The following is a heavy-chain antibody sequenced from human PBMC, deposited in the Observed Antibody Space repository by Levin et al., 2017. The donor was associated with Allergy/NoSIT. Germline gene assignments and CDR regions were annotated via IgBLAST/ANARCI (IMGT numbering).Heavy chain of an antibody. D-gene: IGHD3-10*01. CDR2: ISAYNGNT. V-gene: IGHV1-18*01. CDR1: GYTFTSYG. J-gene: IGHJ3*02. CDR3: ARPRFSYGSGSYYLDI. Sequence: ASVKVSCKASGYTFTSYGISWVRQAPGQGLEWMGWISAYNGNTNYAQKLQGRVTMTTDTSTSTAYMELRSLRSDDTAVYYCARPRFSYGSGSYYLDIWGQGTMVTVSS.